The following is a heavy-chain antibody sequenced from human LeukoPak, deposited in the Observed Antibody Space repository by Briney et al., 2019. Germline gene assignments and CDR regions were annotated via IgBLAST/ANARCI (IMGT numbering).Heavy chain of an antibody. D-gene: IGHD2-2*01. CDR1: GGSISSYY. J-gene: IGHJ5*02. CDR3: ASTIVGYCSSTSCYHQYNWFDP. CDR2: IYYSGST. Sequence: SETLSLTCTVSGGSISSYYWSWIRQPPGKGLEWIGYIYYSGSTNYNPSLKSRVTISVDTSKNQFSLKLSSVTAADTAVYYCASTIVGYCSSTSCYHQYNWFDPWGQGTLVTVSS. V-gene: IGHV4-59*01.